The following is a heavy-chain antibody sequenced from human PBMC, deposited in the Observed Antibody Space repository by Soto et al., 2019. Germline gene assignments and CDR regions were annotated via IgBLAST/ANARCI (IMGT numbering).Heavy chain of an antibody. Sequence: QVQLQESGPGLVKPSETLSLTCTVSGDSISSLYWSWIRQPPGKGLEWIGYIYYSGSINYNPSLKSRVTISVDPSKNQFSLRLSSVTAADTAVYYCAKSLWYTSGCKTDYWGQGTLVTVSS. CDR1: GDSISSLY. J-gene: IGHJ4*02. CDR2: IYYSGSI. CDR3: AKSLWYTSGCKTDY. D-gene: IGHD6-19*01. V-gene: IGHV4-59*01.